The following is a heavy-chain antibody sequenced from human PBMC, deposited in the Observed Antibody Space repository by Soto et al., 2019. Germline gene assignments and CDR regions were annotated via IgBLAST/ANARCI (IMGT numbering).Heavy chain of an antibody. J-gene: IGHJ4*02. Sequence: QVVLLQSGAEVKEPGSSVRVSCQVSGSTFNNFAFSWVRQAPGHGPEWMGGIVVDSNTAEYSQRFQDRVTITADTSTDTLYMELGSLTFEDTAVYYCARRYGDPSSAAGFDCWGQGTLVTVSS. CDR2: IVVDSNTA. CDR1: GSTFNNFA. CDR3: ARRYGDPSSAAGFDC. V-gene: IGHV1-69*06. D-gene: IGHD4-17*01.